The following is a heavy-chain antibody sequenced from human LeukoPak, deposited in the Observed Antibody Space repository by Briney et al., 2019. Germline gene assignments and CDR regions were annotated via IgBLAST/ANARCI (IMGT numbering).Heavy chain of an antibody. CDR2: FDPEDGET. D-gene: IGHD3-9*01. CDR3: ATGLRYFDSDFDY. CDR1: GYTPTELS. V-gene: IGHV1-24*01. Sequence: ASVKVSCKVSGYTPTELSMHWVRQAPGKGLEWMGGFDPEDGETIYAQKFQGRVTMTEDTSTDTAYMELSSLRSEDTAVYYCATGLRYFDSDFDYWGQGTLVTVSS. J-gene: IGHJ4*02.